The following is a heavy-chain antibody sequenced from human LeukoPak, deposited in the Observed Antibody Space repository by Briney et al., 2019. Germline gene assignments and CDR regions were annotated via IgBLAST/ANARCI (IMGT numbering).Heavy chain of an antibody. CDR2: IYYSGST. D-gene: IGHD3-9*01. Sequence: PSETLSLTCTVSGGSISSSSYYWGWIRQPPGKGLEWIGSIYYSGSTYYNPSLKSRVTISVDTSKNQFSLKLSSVTAADTAVYYCARHGNDILTGYYSYYYYYMDVWGKGTTVTISS. J-gene: IGHJ6*03. V-gene: IGHV4-39*01. CDR3: ARHGNDILTGYYSYYYYYMDV. CDR1: GGSISSSSYY.